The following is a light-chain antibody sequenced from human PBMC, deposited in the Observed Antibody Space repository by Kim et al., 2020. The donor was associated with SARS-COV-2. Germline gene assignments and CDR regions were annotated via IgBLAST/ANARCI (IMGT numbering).Light chain of an antibody. CDR1: SGSIASNY. Sequence: NFMLTQPHSVSESPGKTVTISCTRSSGSIASNYVQWYQQRPGSAPTTLIYEDDKQPSGVPDRFSGSIDSSSNSASLTISGLKTEDEADYYCQSSDSNNRRVFGGGTQLTVL. CDR2: EDD. J-gene: IGLJ3*02. CDR3: QSSDSNNRRV. V-gene: IGLV6-57*04.